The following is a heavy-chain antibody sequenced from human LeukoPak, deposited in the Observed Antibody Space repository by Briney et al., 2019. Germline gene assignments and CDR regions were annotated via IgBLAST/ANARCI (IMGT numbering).Heavy chain of an antibody. Sequence: PGASVKVSCKASGYTFTGYYMHWVRQAPGQGLEWMGRIIPILGIANYAQKFQGRVTITADKSTSTAYMELSSLRSEDTAVYYCARDFLPIGELFPAGYDYWGQGTLVTVSS. D-gene: IGHD3-10*01. CDR3: ARDFLPIGELFPAGYDY. V-gene: IGHV1-69*04. CDR2: IIPILGIA. J-gene: IGHJ4*02. CDR1: GYTFTGYY.